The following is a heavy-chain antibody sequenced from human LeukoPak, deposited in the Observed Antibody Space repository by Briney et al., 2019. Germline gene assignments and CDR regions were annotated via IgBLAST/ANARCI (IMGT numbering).Heavy chain of an antibody. CDR3: ARGPLDSTYYDFWSGSVYYYMDV. Sequence: SETLSLTCAVYGGSFSGYYWSWIRQPPGKGLEWIGEINHSGSTNYNPSLKSRVTISVDTSKNQFSLKLSSVTAADTAVYYCARGPLDSTYYDFWSGSVYYYMDVWGKGTTVTVSS. V-gene: IGHV4-34*01. CDR1: GGSFSGYY. J-gene: IGHJ6*03. CDR2: INHSGST. D-gene: IGHD3-3*01.